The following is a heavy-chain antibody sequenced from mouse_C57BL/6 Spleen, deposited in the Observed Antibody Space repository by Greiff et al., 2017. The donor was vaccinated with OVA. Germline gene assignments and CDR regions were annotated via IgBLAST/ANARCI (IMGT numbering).Heavy chain of an antibody. J-gene: IGHJ3*01. CDR1: GFTFTDYY. CDR3: ERGDYGSTFAY. CDR2: INYDGSST. V-gene: IGHV5-16*01. Sequence: EVKLMESEGGLVQPGSSMKLSCTASGFTFTDYYMAWVRQVPEKGLEWVANINYDGSSTYYLYSLKSRFISARDNAKNNLYMQMISLKYEDTDTYYSERGDYGSTFAYWGQGTPVTVSA. D-gene: IGHD1-1*01.